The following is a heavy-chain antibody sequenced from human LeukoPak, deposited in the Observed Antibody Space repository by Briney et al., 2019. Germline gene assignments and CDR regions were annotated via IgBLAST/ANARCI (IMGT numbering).Heavy chain of an antibody. V-gene: IGHV3-21*04. CDR3: AKPPSIFGVVIIPY. Sequence: GGSLRLSCAASGFTFSSYSMNWVRQAPGKGLDWVSSISTSSDYIYYADSVKGRFTISRDNAKNSLYLQMNSLRAEDTAVYYCAKPPSIFGVVIIPYWGQGTLVTVSS. D-gene: IGHD3-3*01. J-gene: IGHJ4*02. CDR2: ISTSSDYI. CDR1: GFTFSSYS.